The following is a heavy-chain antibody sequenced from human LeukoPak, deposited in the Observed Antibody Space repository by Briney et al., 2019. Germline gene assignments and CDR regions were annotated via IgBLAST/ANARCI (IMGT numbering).Heavy chain of an antibody. D-gene: IGHD1-1*01. Sequence: ASVKVSCKASGYTFSTYDINWVRQATGQGLQWMGWINPNSGNTGYAQKFQGRITITRNTSISTVYMELSSLRSEDTAVYYCARGPPTAQYFQHWGQGTLVTVSS. V-gene: IGHV1-8*03. J-gene: IGHJ1*01. CDR3: ARGPPTAQYFQH. CDR1: GYTFSTYD. CDR2: INPNSGNT.